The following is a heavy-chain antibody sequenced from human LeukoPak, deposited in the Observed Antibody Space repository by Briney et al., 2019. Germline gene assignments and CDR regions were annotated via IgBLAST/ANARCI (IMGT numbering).Heavy chain of an antibody. CDR2: MNTKRGNT. V-gene: IGHV1-8*03. D-gene: IGHD2-15*01. Sequence: ASVKVSCKASGYTFTTFGIHWVRHAPGQGLEGVGWMNTKRGNTGYPQTFQDRATIPRDTPTSTDYMEGSSLRSENTAVYYCALGRSVAHLLAEFDYWGQGTLVTVSS. CDR3: ALGRSVAHLLAEFDY. J-gene: IGHJ4*02. CDR1: GYTFTTFG.